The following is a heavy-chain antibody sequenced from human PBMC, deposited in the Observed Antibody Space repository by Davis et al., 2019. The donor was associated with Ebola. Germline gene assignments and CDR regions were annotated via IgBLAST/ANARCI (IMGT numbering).Heavy chain of an antibody. V-gene: IGHV4-34*01. CDR1: GGSFSGYY. Sequence: PSETLSLTCAVYGGSFSGYYWSWIRQPPGKGLEWIGEINHSGSTNYNPSLKSRVTISVDTSKNQFSLKLSSVTAADTAVYYCARGVGYSSSSVYYYYGMDVWGQGTTVTVSS. CDR3: ARGVGYSSSSVYYYYGMDV. D-gene: IGHD6-6*01. CDR2: INHSGST. J-gene: IGHJ6*02.